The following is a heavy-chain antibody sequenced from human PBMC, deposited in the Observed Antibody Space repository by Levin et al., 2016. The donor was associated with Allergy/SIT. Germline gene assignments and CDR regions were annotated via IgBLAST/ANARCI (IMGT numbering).Heavy chain of an antibody. D-gene: IGHD2-2*01. CDR3: AVGGQPRDIVVVPAAFYY. CDR2: INPSGGST. Sequence: WVRQAPGQGLEWMGIINPSGGSTSYAQKFQGRVTMTRDTSTSTVYMELSSLRSEDTAVYYCAVGGQPRDIVVVPAAFYYWGQGTLVTVSS. V-gene: IGHV1-46*01. J-gene: IGHJ4*02.